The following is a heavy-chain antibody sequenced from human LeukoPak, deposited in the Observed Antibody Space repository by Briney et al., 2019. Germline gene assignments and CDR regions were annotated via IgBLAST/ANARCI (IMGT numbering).Heavy chain of an antibody. CDR2: ISSDGSIK. D-gene: IGHD3-10*01. V-gene: IGHV3-30*18. CDR1: GFTFSSYG. Sequence: PGGSLTLSCAAYGFTFSSYGMHWVRQAPGKGLEWVAVISSDGSIKYYADSVKGRFTISRDNSKNTLYLQMNSLRVEDTAVYYCANENYYGSGSYLDYWGQGTLVTVSS. CDR3: ANENYYGSGSYLDY. J-gene: IGHJ4*02.